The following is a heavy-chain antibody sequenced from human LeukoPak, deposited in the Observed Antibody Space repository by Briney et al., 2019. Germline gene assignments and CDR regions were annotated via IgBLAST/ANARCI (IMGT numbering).Heavy chain of an antibody. CDR3: TRGSITVDH. CDR1: GGSISSGSSY. Sequence: SQTLSLTCTVSGGSISSGSSYWSWIRQPAGKGLEWIGRMYTSGSINYNPSLKSRVTISVDTSKNQFSLKMTSVTAADTAVYYCTRGSITVDHWGQGTLVTVSS. J-gene: IGHJ4*02. V-gene: IGHV4-61*02. D-gene: IGHD6-19*01. CDR2: MYTSGSI.